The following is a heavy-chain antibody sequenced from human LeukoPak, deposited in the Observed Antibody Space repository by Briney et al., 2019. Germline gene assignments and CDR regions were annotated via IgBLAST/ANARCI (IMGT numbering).Heavy chain of an antibody. J-gene: IGHJ4*02. V-gene: IGHV1-2*02. CDR1: GYTFTGYF. CDR3: ARDLRIAVAGKEKCIGY. CDR2: INPNSGGT. D-gene: IGHD6-19*01. Sequence: GASVKVSCKASGYTFTGYFMHWVRQAPGQGLEWMGCINPNSGGTNYAQKLQGRVTMTTDTSTSTAYMELRSLRSDDTAVYYCARDLRIAVAGKEKCIGYWGQGTLVTVSS.